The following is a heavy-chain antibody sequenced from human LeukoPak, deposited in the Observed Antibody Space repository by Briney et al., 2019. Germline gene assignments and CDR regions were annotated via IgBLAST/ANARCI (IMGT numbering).Heavy chain of an antibody. Sequence: GGSLRLSCVGSGFTFGDYGMSWVRQAPGKGLEWVSSFSASGGSTYYADSVKGRSTISRDNSKNIMFLQMNSLRAEDTAIYYCAKAPTATVVFFESWGQGSLVIVSS. CDR3: AKAPTATVVFFES. CDR2: FSASGGST. D-gene: IGHD2-8*02. V-gene: IGHV3-23*01. CDR1: GFTFGDYG. J-gene: IGHJ4*02.